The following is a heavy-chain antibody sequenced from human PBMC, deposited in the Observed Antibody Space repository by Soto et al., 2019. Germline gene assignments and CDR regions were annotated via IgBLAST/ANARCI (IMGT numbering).Heavy chain of an antibody. V-gene: IGHV4-61*01. D-gene: IGHD5-12*01. J-gene: IGHJ4*02. Sequence: SETLSLTCTVSGGSVSSGSYYWSWIRQPPGKGLEWIGYIYYSGSTNYNPSLKNRVTISVDTSKNQFSLKLSSVTAADTAVYYCARASKRWLQTASFDYWGQGTLLTVSS. CDR3: ARASKRWLQTASFDY. CDR1: GGSVSSGSYY. CDR2: IYYSGST.